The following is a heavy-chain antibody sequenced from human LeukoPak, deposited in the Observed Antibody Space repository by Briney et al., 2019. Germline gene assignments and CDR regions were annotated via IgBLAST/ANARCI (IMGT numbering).Heavy chain of an antibody. D-gene: IGHD2-2*01. CDR1: GFTFSSYA. V-gene: IGHV3-23*01. CDR2: ISGSGGST. J-gene: IGHJ3*01. Sequence: GGSLRLSCAASGFTFSSYAMSWVRQAPGKGLEWVSAISGSGGSTYYADSVKGRFTISRDNSKNTLHLQMNGLRAEDTAVYYCARGWGSSIYASAFDVWGQGTMVTVSS. CDR3: ARGWGSSIYASAFDV.